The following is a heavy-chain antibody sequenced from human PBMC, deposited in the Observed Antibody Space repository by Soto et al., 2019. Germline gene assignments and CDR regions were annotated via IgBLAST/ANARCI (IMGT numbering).Heavy chain of an antibody. J-gene: IGHJ4*02. CDR3: AREITYGGGSFSLGL. Sequence: QVQLVQSGAEVEKPGASVKISCKTSGYFFTSYYIHWVRQAPGQGLEWVGWINPNNGDTNSAQKFQGRVTMTSDTSISTAYMEMSRLRSDDTALYYCAREITYGGGSFSLGLWGQGTLVTVSS. D-gene: IGHD3-10*01. CDR2: INPNNGDT. CDR1: GYFFTSYY. V-gene: IGHV1-2*02.